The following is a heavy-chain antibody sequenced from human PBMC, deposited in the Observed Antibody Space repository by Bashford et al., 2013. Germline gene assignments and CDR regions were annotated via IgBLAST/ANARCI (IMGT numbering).Heavy chain of an antibody. CDR3: ARGYSGSYGRFDY. CDR1: GGSISGHY. V-gene: IGHV4-59*11. Sequence: ETLSLTCTVSGGSISGHYWSWIRQPQEGTGVDWVYLLQWEHQLQPSLKSRVTISVDTSKNQFSLKLSSVTAADTAVYYCARGYSGSYGRFDYWGQGTLVTVSS. CDR2: LLQWEH. D-gene: IGHD1-26*01. J-gene: IGHJ4*02.